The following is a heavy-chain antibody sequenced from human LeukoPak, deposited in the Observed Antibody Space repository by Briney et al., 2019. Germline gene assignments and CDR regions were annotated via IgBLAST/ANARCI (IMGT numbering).Heavy chain of an antibody. D-gene: IGHD1-14*01. CDR2: ISYDGGNK. CDR3: AREQPGEGYYFDY. V-gene: IGHV3-30*03. CDR1: GFTFSSYG. J-gene: IGHJ4*02. Sequence: GGSLRLSCAASGFTFSSYGMHWVRQAPGKGLEWVAVISYDGGNKYYADSVKGRFTISRDNSKNTLYLQMNSLRAEDTAVYYCAREQPGEGYYFDYWGQGTLVTVSS.